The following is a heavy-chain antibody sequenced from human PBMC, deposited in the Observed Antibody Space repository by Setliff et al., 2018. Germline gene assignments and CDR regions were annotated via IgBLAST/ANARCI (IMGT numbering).Heavy chain of an antibody. CDR1: GFSLSTSGMC. Sequence: SGPTLVNPTQTLTLTCTFSGFSLSTSGMCVSWIRQPPGKALEWLARIDWDDDKYYSTSLKTRLTISKDTSKTQVVLTMTNMDPVDTATYYCARIAVAGYYYYYGMDVWGQGTTVTVSS. V-gene: IGHV2-70*11. J-gene: IGHJ6*02. CDR3: ARIAVAGYYYYYGMDV. CDR2: IDWDDDK. D-gene: IGHD6-19*01.